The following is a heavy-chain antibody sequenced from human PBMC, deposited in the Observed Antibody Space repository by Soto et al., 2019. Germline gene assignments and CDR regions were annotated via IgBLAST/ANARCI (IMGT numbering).Heavy chain of an antibody. CDR3: ARDPLLYYFDY. CDR2: INAGNGNT. J-gene: IGHJ4*02. Sequence: QVQLVQSGAEVKKPGASVKVSCKASGYTFNSYAMHWVRQAPGQRLEWMGWINAGNGNTKYSQKFQGRVTITRDTSASTAYMELSSLRSEDTAVYYCARDPLLYYFDYWGQGTLVTVSS. V-gene: IGHV1-3*01. CDR1: GYTFNSYA.